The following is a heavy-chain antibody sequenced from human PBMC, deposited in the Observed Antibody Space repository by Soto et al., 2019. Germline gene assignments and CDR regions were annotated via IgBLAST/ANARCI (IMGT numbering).Heavy chain of an antibody. CDR3: ARSIVAVTALDY. J-gene: IGHJ4*02. V-gene: IGHV1-3*01. D-gene: IGHD2-21*02. CDR1: GYTFTSYA. Sequence: ASLKVSCKASGYTFTSYAMHWVRQAPGQRLEWMGWINAGNGNTKYSQKFQGRVTITRDTSASTAYMELSSLRSEDTAVYYCARSIVAVTALDYWGQGTLVTVSS. CDR2: INAGNGNT.